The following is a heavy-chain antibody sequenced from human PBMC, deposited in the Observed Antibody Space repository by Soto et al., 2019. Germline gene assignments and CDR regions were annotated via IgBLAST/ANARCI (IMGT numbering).Heavy chain of an antibody. J-gene: IGHJ4*02. CDR1: GFTFSSYG. Sequence: QVQLVESGGDVVQPGRSLRLSCAASGFTFSSYGMHWVRQAPGKGLEWVAVISYDGSVKYYADSVKGRFTISRDNSKNTLYLQMNSLRAEYTAVYYCAGEVASGYWGQGTLVTVSS. CDR2: ISYDGSVK. V-gene: IGHV3-30*03. CDR3: AGEVASGY. D-gene: IGHD2-21*01.